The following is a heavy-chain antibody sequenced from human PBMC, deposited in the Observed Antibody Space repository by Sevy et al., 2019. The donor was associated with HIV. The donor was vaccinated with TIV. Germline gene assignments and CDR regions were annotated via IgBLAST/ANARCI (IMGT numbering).Heavy chain of an antibody. CDR3: ARRITIFGVGNCFDP. D-gene: IGHD3-3*01. V-gene: IGHV3-30-3*01. J-gene: IGHJ5*02. CDR1: GFTFSSYA. CDR2: ISYDGSNK. Sequence: GGSLRLSCAASGFTFSSYAMHWVRQAPGKGLEWVAVISYDGSNKYYADSVKGRFTISRDNSKNTLYLQMNSLRAEDTAVYYCARRITIFGVGNCFDPWGQGTLVTVSS.